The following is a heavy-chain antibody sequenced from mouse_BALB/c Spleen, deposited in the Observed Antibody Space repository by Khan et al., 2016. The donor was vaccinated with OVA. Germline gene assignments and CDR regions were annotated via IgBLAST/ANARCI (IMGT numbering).Heavy chain of an antibody. CDR2: IDPSNGDT. V-gene: IGHV14-3*02. D-gene: IGHD2-1*01. CDR3: ATRDGNPFPY. CDR1: GFNIKDTY. J-gene: IGHJ3*01. Sequence: EVKLMESGAELVRPGASVKLSCTASGFNIKDTYMHWVKQRPAQGLEWIGRIDPSNGDTKYDPKFQDKATIQTDPSSNTAYLQLSSLTSEDTAVYYCATRDGNPFPYWGQGTLVTVSA.